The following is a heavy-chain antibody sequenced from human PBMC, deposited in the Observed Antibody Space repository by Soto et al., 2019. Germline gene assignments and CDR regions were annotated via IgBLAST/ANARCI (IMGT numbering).Heavy chain of an antibody. J-gene: IGHJ4*02. D-gene: IGHD6-19*01. Sequence: QVQLVESGGGVVQPGRSLILSCAASGFTFYNYAMHWVRQAPGKGLEWVALISYDGSKESYADSVKGRFTISTDNSKDTLYLQKNSLRAEDTAVYYCASLRLSSAGATPIDYWGQGTLVTVSS. CDR3: ASLRLSSAGATPIDY. V-gene: IGHV3-30-3*01. CDR2: ISYDGSKE. CDR1: GFTFYNYA.